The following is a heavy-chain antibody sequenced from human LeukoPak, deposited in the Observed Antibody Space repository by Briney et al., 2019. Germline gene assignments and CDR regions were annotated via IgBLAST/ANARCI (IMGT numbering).Heavy chain of an antibody. CDR3: ATQWLVLDY. D-gene: IGHD6-19*01. V-gene: IGHV4-39*07. CDR2: IYCVGST. J-gene: IGHJ4*02. Sequence: SETLSLTCTVSGGSISSSSYYWGWIGQPPGKGLEWIGSIYCVGSTYYNPSLKSRVTISVDTSKNQFSLKLSSVRAADTAVYYCATQWLVLDYWGQGTLVTVSS. CDR1: GGSISSSSYY.